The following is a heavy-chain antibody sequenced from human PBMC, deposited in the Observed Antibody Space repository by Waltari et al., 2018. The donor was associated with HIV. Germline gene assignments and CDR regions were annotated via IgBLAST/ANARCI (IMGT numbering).Heavy chain of an antibody. Sequence: QVKLQQWGAGLLKPSETLSLTCAVYGGSFRGYYWSWLRQSPGKGLEWIGESNNGGSTNHSPSLKSEVTISVDTSKNQFSLKVNSVTAADTAVYDYARGQEEFRIIVPGAEYFQHWGQGTQVTVSS. J-gene: IGHJ1*01. CDR1: GGSFRGYY. CDR3: ARGQEEFRIIVPGAEYFQH. CDR2: SNNGGST. D-gene: IGHD1-26*01. V-gene: IGHV4-34*01.